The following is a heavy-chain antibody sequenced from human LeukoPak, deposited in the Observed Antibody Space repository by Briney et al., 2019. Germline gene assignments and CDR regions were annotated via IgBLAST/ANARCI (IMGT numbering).Heavy chain of an antibody. J-gene: IGHJ4*02. CDR1: GGSISSSSYY. Sequence: SETLSLTCTVSGGSISSSSYYWGWIRQPPGKGLEWIGSIYYSGSTYYNPSLKSRVTISVDTSKNQFSLKLSSVTAADTAVYYCARIKPQDIVVVPAAIGYYFDYWGQGTLVTVFS. CDR2: IYYSGST. V-gene: IGHV4-39*07. CDR3: ARIKPQDIVVVPAAIGYYFDY. D-gene: IGHD2-2*01.